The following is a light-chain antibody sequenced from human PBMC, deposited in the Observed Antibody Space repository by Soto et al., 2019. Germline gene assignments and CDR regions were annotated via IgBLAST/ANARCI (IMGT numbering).Light chain of an antibody. V-gene: IGLV2-14*03. CDR1: SSDVGGYNY. CDR3: SSYTSSTTVL. J-gene: IGLJ2*01. CDR2: DVT. Sequence: QSALTQPASVSGSPGQSITISCTGTSSDVGGYNYVSWYQQHPGKAPKLMIYDVTYRPPGVSDRFSGSKSGNTASLTISGLRAEEGAEFFCSSYTSSTTVLFGGGTKRTVL.